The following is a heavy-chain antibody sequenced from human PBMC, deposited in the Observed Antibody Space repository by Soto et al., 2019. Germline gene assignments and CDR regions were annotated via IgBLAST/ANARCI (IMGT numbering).Heavy chain of an antibody. J-gene: IGHJ4*02. CDR1: GFTFKNYD. D-gene: IGHD3-9*01. Sequence: EVQLLESGGGLVQPGGSLRLSCVASGFTFKNYDMRWVRQAPGKGLELVSGISGSGAITYYADSVRGRFTISRDNSKNTLYLQLNSLGAEDTAIYYCAKDRQFRSYYESAGHYNNWGQGTLVTVSS. CDR2: ISGSGAIT. V-gene: IGHV3-23*01. CDR3: AKDRQFRSYYESAGHYNN.